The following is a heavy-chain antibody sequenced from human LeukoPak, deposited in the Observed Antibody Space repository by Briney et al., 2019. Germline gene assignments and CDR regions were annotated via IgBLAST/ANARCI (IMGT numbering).Heavy chain of an antibody. J-gene: IGHJ6*02. CDR1: GGSLSGYY. D-gene: IGHD3-9*01. CDR2: INHSGST. V-gene: IGHV4-34*01. Sequence: SETLFLTCAVYGGSLSGYYWSWIRQPPGKGLEWIGEINHSGSTNYNPSLKSRVTISVDTSKNQFSLKLSSVTAADTAVYYCARGPHYDILTGYYPNDGMDVWGQGTTVTVSS. CDR3: ARGPHYDILTGYYPNDGMDV.